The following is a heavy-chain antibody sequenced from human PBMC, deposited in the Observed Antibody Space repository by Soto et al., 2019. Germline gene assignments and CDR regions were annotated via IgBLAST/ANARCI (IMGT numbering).Heavy chain of an antibody. V-gene: IGHV4-39*01. CDR1: GGSISSRGSMSGRSFY. Sequence: PSETLSLTCTVSGGSISSRGSMSGRSFYWGWMRQPPGKGLEWIASISYSDGSFYNSSLKSRLTISVDTSKNQFSLSLRSVTAADTAVYYCARLNGYCISTNCHGYYGMDVWGQGTTVTVSS. J-gene: IGHJ6*02. CDR3: ARLNGYCISTNCHGYYGMDV. D-gene: IGHD2-2*01. CDR2: ISYSDGS.